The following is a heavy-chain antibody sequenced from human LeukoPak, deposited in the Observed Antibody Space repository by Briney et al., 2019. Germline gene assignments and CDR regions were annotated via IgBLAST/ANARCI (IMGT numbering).Heavy chain of an antibody. J-gene: IGHJ4*02. CDR3: AHENPRFDY. CDR2: IYGNGDK. Sequence: SGPTLVKPTQTLTLTFTFSGFSLSTSAVGMGWIRQPPGKALEWLALIYGNGDKRYNPSLESRLTITKDTSRNQVVLTMTNMDPVDTATYYCAHENPRFDYWGQGTLVTVSS. V-gene: IGHV2-5*01. CDR1: GFSLSTSAVG.